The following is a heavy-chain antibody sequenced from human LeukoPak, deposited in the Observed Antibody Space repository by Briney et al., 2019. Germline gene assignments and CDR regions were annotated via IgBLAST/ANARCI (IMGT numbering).Heavy chain of an antibody. CDR3: ARHSAAGEYYYYMDV. J-gene: IGHJ6*03. CDR1: GGSFSGYY. CDR2: INHSGST. Sequence: PSETLSLTCAVYGGSFSGYYWSWIRQPPGKGLEWIGEINHSGSTNYNPSLKSRVTISVDTSKNQFSLKLSSVTAADTAVYYCARHSAAGEYYYYMDVWGKGTTVTISS. D-gene: IGHD6-13*01. V-gene: IGHV4-34*01.